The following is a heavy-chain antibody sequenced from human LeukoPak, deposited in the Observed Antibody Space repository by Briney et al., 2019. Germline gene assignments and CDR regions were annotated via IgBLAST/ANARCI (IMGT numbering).Heavy chain of an antibody. J-gene: IGHJ4*02. CDR2: ISSSSSYI. D-gene: IGHD3-10*01. CDR3: ARGLFNSGSYYNFFDY. CDR1: GFTFSSYS. V-gene: IGHV3-21*01. Sequence: GGSLRLSCAASGFTFSSYSMNWVRQAPGKGLEWVSSISSSSSYIYYADSVKGRFTISTDNSKNMLYLQMNNLRAEDTAVYYCARGLFNSGSYYNFFDYWAQGTLVTVSS.